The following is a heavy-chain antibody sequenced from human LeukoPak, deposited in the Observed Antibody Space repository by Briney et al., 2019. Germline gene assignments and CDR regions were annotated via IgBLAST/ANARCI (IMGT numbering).Heavy chain of an antibody. Sequence: ASETLSLTCTVSGGSISSSSYYWGWIRQPPGKGLEWIGSIYYSGSTYYNPSLKSRVTISVDTSKNQFSLKLSSVTAADTAVYYCASLLPDRIDYWGQGTLVTVSS. CDR2: IYYSGST. CDR1: GGSISSSSYY. CDR3: ASLLPDRIDY. J-gene: IGHJ4*02. V-gene: IGHV4-39*01.